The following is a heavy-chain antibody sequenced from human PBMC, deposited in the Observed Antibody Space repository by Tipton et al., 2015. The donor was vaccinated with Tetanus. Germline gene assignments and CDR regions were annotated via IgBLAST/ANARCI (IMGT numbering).Heavy chain of an antibody. J-gene: IGHJ6*02. V-gene: IGHV4-59*01. CDR2: IFYSGST. Sequence: TLSLTCTVSGDPMNDFYWSWIRQPPGKGLEWIGHIFYSGSTDYNPSLKSRVTISVDTSRKQFSLRLSSVTAADTAVYYCARDQKSATLSHFLYGLAVWGQGSTFAFSS. D-gene: IGHD1-26*01. CDR1: GDPMNDFY. CDR3: ARDQKSATLSHFLYGLAV.